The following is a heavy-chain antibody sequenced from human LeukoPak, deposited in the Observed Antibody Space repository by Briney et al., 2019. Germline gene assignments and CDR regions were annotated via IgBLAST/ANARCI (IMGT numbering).Heavy chain of an antibody. Sequence: SETLSLTCAVYGGSFGGYYWSWIRQPPGKGLEWIGEINHSGSTNYNPSLKSRVTISVDTSKNQFSLKLSSVTAADTAVYYCARSHMYYDFWSGYYKGPYYFDYWGQGTLVTVSS. V-gene: IGHV4-34*01. CDR3: ARSHMYYDFWSGYYKGPYYFDY. CDR1: GGSFGGYY. CDR2: INHSGST. D-gene: IGHD3-3*01. J-gene: IGHJ4*02.